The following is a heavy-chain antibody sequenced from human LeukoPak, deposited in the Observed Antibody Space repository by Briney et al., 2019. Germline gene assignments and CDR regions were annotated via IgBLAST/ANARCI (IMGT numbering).Heavy chain of an antibody. V-gene: IGHV3-73*01. J-gene: IGHJ3*02. CDR3: TRHAFDI. CDR2: IRSKANSYAT. Sequence: PGGSLRLSCAASGFTFSSYSMNWVRQASGKGLEWVGRIRSKANSYATAYAASVKGRFTISRDDSKNTAYLQMNSLKTEDTAVYYCTRHAFDIWGQGTMVTVSS. CDR1: GFTFSSYS.